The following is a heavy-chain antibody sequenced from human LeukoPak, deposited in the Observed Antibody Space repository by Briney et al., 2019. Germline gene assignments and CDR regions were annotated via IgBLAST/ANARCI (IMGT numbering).Heavy chain of an antibody. Sequence: ASVKVSCKASGYTFTGYYMHWVRQAPGQGLEWMGWISAYNGNTNYAQKLQGRVTMTTDTSTSTAYMELRSLRSDDTAVYYCARYSPVVVVAASYDYWGQGTLVTVSS. CDR1: GYTFTGYY. D-gene: IGHD2-15*01. J-gene: IGHJ4*02. V-gene: IGHV1-18*04. CDR3: ARYSPVVVVAASYDY. CDR2: ISAYNGNT.